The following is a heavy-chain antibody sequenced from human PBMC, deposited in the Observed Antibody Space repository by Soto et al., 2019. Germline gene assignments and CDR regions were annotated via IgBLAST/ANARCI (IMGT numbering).Heavy chain of an antibody. CDR3: ARDSGGAYDSGEFDI. V-gene: IGHV4-31*02. D-gene: IGHD3-22*01. CDR2: IYYRGRT. J-gene: IGHJ3*02. Sequence: WTWIRQHPGKGLEWIGYIYYRGRTYYNPSLKSRVTISVDTSKNHLSLKLSSVTAADTAVYYCARDSGGAYDSGEFDIWGHGTMVTVSS.